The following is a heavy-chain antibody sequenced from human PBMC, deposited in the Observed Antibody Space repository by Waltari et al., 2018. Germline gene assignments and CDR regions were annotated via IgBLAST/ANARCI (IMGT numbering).Heavy chain of an antibody. Sequence: EEQLVESGGGLVQPGGSLRPSCVASGFTFTDYWMSWVRQAPGKGLEWVADIKTDGSQKFYVDSVRGRFTISRDNAENSLFLQMSSLTAEDTAIYFCSRDYNTDMSFDLWGQGTVVTVSS. CDR1: GFTFTDYW. CDR3: SRDYNTDMSFDL. V-gene: IGHV3-7*03. D-gene: IGHD1-1*01. CDR2: IKTDGSQK. J-gene: IGHJ3*01.